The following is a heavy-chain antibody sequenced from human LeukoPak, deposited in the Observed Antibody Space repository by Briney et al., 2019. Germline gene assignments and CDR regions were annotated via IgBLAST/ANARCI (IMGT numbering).Heavy chain of an antibody. V-gene: IGHV3-21*01. Sequence: GGALRLSCAASGFTFSSYSMNWVRQAPGKGLEWVSSISSSSSYIYYADSVKGRFTISRDNAKNSLYLQMNSLRAEDTAVYYCARGTYGGGKPNWFDPWGQGTLVTVSS. CDR2: ISSSSSYI. D-gene: IGHD4-23*01. CDR3: ARGTYGGGKPNWFDP. CDR1: GFTFSSYS. J-gene: IGHJ5*02.